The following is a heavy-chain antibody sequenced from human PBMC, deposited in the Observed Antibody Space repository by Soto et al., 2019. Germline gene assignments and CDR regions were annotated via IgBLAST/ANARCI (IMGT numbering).Heavy chain of an antibody. CDR2: FDPEDGET. J-gene: IGHJ6*02. CDR1: GYTLTELS. V-gene: IGHV1-24*01. CDR3: ATDLRGRGIVVPAAISYYYYGMDV. Sequence: ASVKVSCKVSGYTLTELSMHWVRQAPGKGLEWMGGFDPEDGETIYAQKFQGGVTMTEDTSTDTAYMELSSLRSEDTAVYYCATDLRGRGIVVPAAISYYYYGMDVWGQGTTVTVSS. D-gene: IGHD2-2*01.